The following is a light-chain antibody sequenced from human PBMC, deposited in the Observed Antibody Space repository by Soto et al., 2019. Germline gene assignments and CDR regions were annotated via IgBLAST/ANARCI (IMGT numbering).Light chain of an antibody. CDR3: QHHNSYSQT. Sequence: DIQMTQSLPTLSASVGDRVTITCRASQSIRHYLAWYQQMPGKAPRLLIYGASTLQSGVPSRFSGSGSGTEITLTISSLQPDDFGTYFCQHHNSYSQTFGQGTKVDIK. CDR1: QSIRHY. CDR2: GAS. V-gene: IGKV1-5*01. J-gene: IGKJ1*01.